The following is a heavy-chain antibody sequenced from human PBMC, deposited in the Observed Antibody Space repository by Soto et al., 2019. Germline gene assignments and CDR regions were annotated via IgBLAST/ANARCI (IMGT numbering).Heavy chain of an antibody. CDR1: GFTFSSYG. CDR2: IWYDGSNK. CDR3: ATGYSSGWYQGLVY. D-gene: IGHD6-19*01. Sequence: GGSLRLSCAASGFTFSSYGMHWVRQAPGKGLEWVAVIWYDGSNKYYADSVKGRFTISRDNSKNTLYLQMNSLRAEDTAVYYCATGYSSGWYQGLVYWGQGTLVTVSS. J-gene: IGHJ4*02. V-gene: IGHV3-33*08.